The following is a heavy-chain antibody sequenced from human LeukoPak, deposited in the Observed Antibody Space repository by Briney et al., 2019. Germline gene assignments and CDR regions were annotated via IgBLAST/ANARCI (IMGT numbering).Heavy chain of an antibody. D-gene: IGHD3-22*01. Sequence: SETLSLTCTVSGGSIFSYYWNWIRQPPGKGLEWIGYIYSNGITSYNPSLRSRGTISIATSKNQFSLRLRSVTAADTAIYYCARRAYYDSSGYSPAPGYFDLWGRGTLVSVSS. V-gene: IGHV4-4*08. CDR2: IYSNGIT. J-gene: IGHJ2*01. CDR1: GGSIFSYY. CDR3: ARRAYYDSSGYSPAPGYFDL.